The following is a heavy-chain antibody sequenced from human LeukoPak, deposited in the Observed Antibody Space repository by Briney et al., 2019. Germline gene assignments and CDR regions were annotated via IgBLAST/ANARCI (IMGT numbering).Heavy chain of an antibody. CDR1: GFTFSSYA. J-gene: IGHJ4*02. Sequence: GGSLRLSCAASGFTFSSYAMSWVRQAPGKGLEWVSAISGSGGSTYYAGSVKGRFTISRDNSKNTLYLQMNSLRAEDTAVYYCANPQAGPRDYWGQGTLVTVSS. V-gene: IGHV3-23*01. D-gene: IGHD6-13*01. CDR2: ISGSGGST. CDR3: ANPQAGPRDY.